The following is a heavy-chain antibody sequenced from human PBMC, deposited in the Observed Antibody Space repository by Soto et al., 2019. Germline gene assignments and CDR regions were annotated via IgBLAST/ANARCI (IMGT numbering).Heavy chain of an antibody. V-gene: IGHV1-18*01. J-gene: IGHJ3*02. CDR1: GYTFTSYG. CDR2: INAFDLYT. CDR3: ARNLYGRAFDI. Sequence: ASVKVSCKASGYTFTSYGISWVRQAPGQGLEWMGWINAFDLYTNYSQKFQDRVIMTSDRFSDTAYMELRSLTYDDTAFYYCARNLYGRAFDIWGQGTMVTVSS. D-gene: IGHD4-17*01.